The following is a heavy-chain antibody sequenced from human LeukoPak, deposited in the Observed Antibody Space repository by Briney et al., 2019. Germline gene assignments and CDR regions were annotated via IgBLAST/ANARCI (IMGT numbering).Heavy chain of an antibody. CDR1: GFTFSAYN. CDR3: VRDRTLGVRDGFILA. Sequence: GGSLRLSCAASGFTFSAYNMIWVRQAPGKGLEWLSCISGSSSAIYYADSVQGRFTISRDNAKNSLSLQMSSLGVEDTAVYYCVRDRTLGVRDGFILAWGQGTLVTVSS. CDR2: ISGSSSAI. D-gene: IGHD5-24*01. J-gene: IGHJ5*02. V-gene: IGHV3-48*01.